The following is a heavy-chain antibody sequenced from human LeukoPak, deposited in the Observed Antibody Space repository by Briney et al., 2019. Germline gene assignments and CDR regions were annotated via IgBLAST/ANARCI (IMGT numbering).Heavy chain of an antibody. CDR3: ATEGGWQPTDYGDHVY. CDR1: GYTFTNYG. J-gene: IGHJ4*02. V-gene: IGHV1-18*01. CDR2: ISPYNGNT. D-gene: IGHD4-17*01. Sequence: ASVKVSCKASGYTFTNYGITWVRQAPGQGLKWMGWISPYNGNTNYPRKLQGRVTMTTDTSTSTAYMELRSLRSDDTALYYCATEGGWQPTDYGDHVYWGQGTLVTVSS.